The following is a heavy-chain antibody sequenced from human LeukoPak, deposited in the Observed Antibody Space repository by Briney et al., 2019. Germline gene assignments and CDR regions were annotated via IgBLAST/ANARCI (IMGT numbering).Heavy chain of an antibody. J-gene: IGHJ4*02. V-gene: IGHV3-33*01. CDR2: IWYDGSDK. D-gene: IGHD1-1*01. CDR1: GFTFSTYG. Sequence: GGSLRLSCAASGFTFSTYGMHWVRQAPGKGLEWVAVIWYDGSDKYYADSVKGRFTISRDNSKNTLYLQVNSLRAEDTAVYYCARDRNVDYFDYWGQGTLVTVAS. CDR3: ARDRNVDYFDY.